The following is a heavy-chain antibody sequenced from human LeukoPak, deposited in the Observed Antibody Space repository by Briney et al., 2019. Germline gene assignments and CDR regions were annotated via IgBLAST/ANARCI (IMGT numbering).Heavy chain of an antibody. CDR1: GFTFSSYA. J-gene: IGHJ4*02. CDR3: AKDTYCGGDCYPGYFDY. D-gene: IGHD2-21*01. CDR2: ISGSGGST. V-gene: IGHV3-23*01. Sequence: GGSLRLSCAASGFTFSSYAMSWVRQAPGKGLEWVSAISGSGGSTYYADSVKGRFTISRDNSKNTLYLQMNSLRAEDTAVYYCAKDTYCGGDCYPGYFDYWGQGTLVTVSS.